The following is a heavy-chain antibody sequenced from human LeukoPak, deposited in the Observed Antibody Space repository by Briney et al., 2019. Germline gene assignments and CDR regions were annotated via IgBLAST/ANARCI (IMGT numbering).Heavy chain of an antibody. CDR1: GGTFSSYA. J-gene: IGHJ4*02. V-gene: IGHV1-69*05. CDR3: ARGGFYCSSTSCYDY. CDR2: IIPIFGTA. D-gene: IGHD2-2*01. Sequence: SVKVSCKASGGTFSSYAISWVRQAPGHGLEWMGGIIPIFGTANYAQKFQGRVTMTRNTSISTAYMELSSLRSEDTAVYNCARGGFYCSSTSCYDYWGQGTLVTVSS.